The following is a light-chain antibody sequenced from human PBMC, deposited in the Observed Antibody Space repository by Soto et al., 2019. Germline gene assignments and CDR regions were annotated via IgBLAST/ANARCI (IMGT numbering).Light chain of an antibody. V-gene: IGLV2-14*01. CDR1: SGDIGSYNR. CDR2: EVT. J-gene: IGLJ1*01. CDR3: SSYTKINTRACV. Sequence: QSVLTQPASVSGSPGQSITISCTGTSGDIGSYNRVSWYQQHPGKAPKLIIYEVTDRPSGVSNRFSGSKSGNTASLTISGLQAEDEAEYYCSSYTKINTRACVVGTGTKVTV.